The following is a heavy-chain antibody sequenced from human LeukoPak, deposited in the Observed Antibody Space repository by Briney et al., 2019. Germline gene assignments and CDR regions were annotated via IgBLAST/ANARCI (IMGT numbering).Heavy chain of an antibody. D-gene: IGHD6-13*01. CDR3: ATGAIAAAGIKYYYYMDV. Sequence: ASVTVSRKASGGTFSSYAISWVRQAPGQGQEWVGGIIPIFGTANYAQKFQGRVTITTDESTSTAYMELSSLRSEDTAVYYCATGAIAAAGIKYYYYMDVWGKGTTVTVSS. CDR1: GGTFSSYA. CDR2: IIPIFGTA. V-gene: IGHV1-69*05. J-gene: IGHJ6*03.